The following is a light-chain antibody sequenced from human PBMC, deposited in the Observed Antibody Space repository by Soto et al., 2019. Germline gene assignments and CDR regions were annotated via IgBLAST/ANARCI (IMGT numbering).Light chain of an antibody. Sequence: QPVLTQPASVSGSPGQSITISCTGTSSDVGGYNYVSWYQQHPGKAPKVIIYEVTSRPSGVSNRFSGSKSGNTASLTISGLQAEDEADYYCSSYTSGSTVVFGGGTKLTVL. J-gene: IGLJ2*01. CDR3: SSYTSGSTVV. CDR2: EVT. V-gene: IGLV2-14*01. CDR1: SSDVGGYNY.